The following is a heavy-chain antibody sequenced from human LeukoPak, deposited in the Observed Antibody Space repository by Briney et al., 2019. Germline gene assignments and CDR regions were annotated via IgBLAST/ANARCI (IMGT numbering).Heavy chain of an antibody. CDR3: AKDSLRWSYFYYGMDV. CDR2: ISYAGSNK. CDR1: GFTLSSYG. V-gene: IGHV3-30*18. J-gene: IGHJ6*02. Sequence: GGSLRLTCAASGFTLSSYGMHWVRQAPGKGLEWVAVISYAGSNKYYVDSVKGRFTISRDNSKNTLYLQMNSLRAEDTAVYYCAKDSLRWSYFYYGMDVWGQGTTVTVSS. D-gene: IGHD4-23*01.